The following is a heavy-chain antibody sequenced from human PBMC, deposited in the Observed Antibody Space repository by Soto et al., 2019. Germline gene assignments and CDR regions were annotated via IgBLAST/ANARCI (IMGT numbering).Heavy chain of an antibody. D-gene: IGHD1-26*01. V-gene: IGHV3-30*18. Sequence: GGSLRLSCAASGFTFSSYGMHWARQAPGKGLEWVAVISYDGSNKYYADSVKGRFTISRDNSKNTLYLQMNSLRAEDTAVYYCAKDSLRSRSYQTRRPYYFDYWGQGT. CDR2: ISYDGSNK. CDR3: AKDSLRSRSYQTRRPYYFDY. CDR1: GFTFSSYG. J-gene: IGHJ4*02.